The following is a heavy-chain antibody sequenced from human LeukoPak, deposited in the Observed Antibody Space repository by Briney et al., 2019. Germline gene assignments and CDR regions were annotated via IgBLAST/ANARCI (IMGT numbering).Heavy chain of an antibody. J-gene: IGHJ4*02. Sequence: PGGSLRLSCAASGFTFSSYAMSWVRQAPGKGLEWVSAISVSGGSTYYADSVKGRFTISRDNSKNTLYLHMNTLRAEDTAVYCCAKDAVDYYDSSGYDYWGQGTLVTVSS. V-gene: IGHV3-23*01. D-gene: IGHD3-22*01. CDR1: GFTFSSYA. CDR3: AKDAVDYYDSSGYDY. CDR2: ISVSGGST.